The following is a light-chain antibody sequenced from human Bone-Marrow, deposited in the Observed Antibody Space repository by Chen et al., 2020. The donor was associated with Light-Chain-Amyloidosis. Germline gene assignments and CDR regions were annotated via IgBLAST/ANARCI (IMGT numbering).Light chain of an antibody. J-gene: IGKJ2*01. CDR1: KSVSSSY. CDR3: QQYGNSPPYT. Sequence: EIVLTQSPATLSLSPGERATLSCRASKSVSSSYLAWHQQKPGQAPRLLIYGASTRATGIPDRFSGSGSGTDFTLTISRLEPEDFAVYYCQQYGNSPPYTFGQGTKLEIK. V-gene: IGKV3-20*01. CDR2: GAS.